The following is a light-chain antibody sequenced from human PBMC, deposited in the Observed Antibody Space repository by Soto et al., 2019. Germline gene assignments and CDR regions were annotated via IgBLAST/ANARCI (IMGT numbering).Light chain of an antibody. Sequence: QSALTQPPSASGSPGQSVTISCTGTSSDVGGYNYVSWYQQHPGKAPKLMIYEVNKRPSGVPDRFSGSKSGNTASLTVSGLQAEDEADIYCNSYAGPTVFGTGTKLTVL. J-gene: IGLJ1*01. CDR3: NSYAGPTV. CDR1: SSDVGGYNY. V-gene: IGLV2-8*01. CDR2: EVN.